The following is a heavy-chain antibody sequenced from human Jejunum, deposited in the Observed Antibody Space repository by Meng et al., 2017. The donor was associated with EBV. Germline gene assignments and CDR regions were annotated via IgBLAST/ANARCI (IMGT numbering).Heavy chain of an antibody. CDR3: ARGGPDFGDYVPFDY. V-gene: IGHV4-30-2*01. D-gene: IGHD4-17*01. CDR1: GDSITMVAYL. Sequence: QLLLHKSWSGLVKPSQSLSLTCAVSGDSITMVAYLWSWIRKPPGKGLEWIGNIYHIGSTYYNPSLKSRVTISVDRSKNQFSLKLTSVTAADTAVYYCARGGPDFGDYVPFDYWGQGTLVTVSS. CDR2: IYHIGST. J-gene: IGHJ4*02.